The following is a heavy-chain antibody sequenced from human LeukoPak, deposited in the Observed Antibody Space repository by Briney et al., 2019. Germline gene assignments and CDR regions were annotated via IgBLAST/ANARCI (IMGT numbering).Heavy chain of an antibody. D-gene: IGHD3-3*01. CDR1: GGSISSGGYY. V-gene: IGHV4-31*03. CDR3: ARVIMDDFWSGYYSTGWFDP. J-gene: IGHJ5*02. CDR2: IYYSGST. Sequence: SETLSLTCTVSGGSISSGGYYWSWIRQHPGKGLEWIGYIYYSGSTYYNPSLKSRVTISVDTSKNQFSLKLSSVTAADTAVYYCARVIMDDFWSGYYSTGWFDPWGQGTLVTVSS.